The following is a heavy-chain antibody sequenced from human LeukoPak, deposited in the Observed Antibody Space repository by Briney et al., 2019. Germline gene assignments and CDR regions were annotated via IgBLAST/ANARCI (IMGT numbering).Heavy chain of an antibody. J-gene: IGHJ5*02. Sequence: PSETLSLTCGVFGGSFNDYYWTWIRQPPGQGLEWIGEISHSGSSTYNASLKGRVVISLDTSKSHFSLSLISVTAADTAVYYCAGTRRSYGDFVLPLDPWGQGALVTVSS. CDR3: AGTRRSYGDFVLPLDP. CDR1: GGSFNDYY. D-gene: IGHD4-17*01. V-gene: IGHV4-34*01. CDR2: ISHSGSS.